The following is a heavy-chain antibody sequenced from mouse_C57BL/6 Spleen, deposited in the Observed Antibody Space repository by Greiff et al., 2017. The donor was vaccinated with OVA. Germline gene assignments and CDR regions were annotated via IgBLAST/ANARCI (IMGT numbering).Heavy chain of an antibody. Sequence: QVQLKQSGAELARPGASVKLSCKASGYTFTSYGISWVKQRTGQGLEWIGEIYPRSGNTYYNEKFKGKATLTADKSSSTAYMELRSLTSEDSAVYFCAFLDVWGTGTTVTVSS. J-gene: IGHJ1*03. CDR3: AFLDV. CDR2: IYPRSGNT. CDR1: GYTFTSYG. V-gene: IGHV1-81*01.